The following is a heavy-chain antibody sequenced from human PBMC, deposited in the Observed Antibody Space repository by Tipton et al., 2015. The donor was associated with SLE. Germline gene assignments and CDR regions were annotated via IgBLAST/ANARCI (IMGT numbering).Heavy chain of an antibody. CDR2: IYYSGTI. V-gene: IGHV4-59*12. CDR3: ARDRTGYGMDV. J-gene: IGHJ6*02. D-gene: IGHD1-14*01. Sequence: TLSLTCTVSGGPTSSYYWGWIRQPPGKGLEWIASIYYSGTINYNPSLKSRVTMSIDMSKNQFSLSLTSVTAADTAIYYCARDRTGYGMDVWGQGTTVIVSS. CDR1: GGPTSSYY.